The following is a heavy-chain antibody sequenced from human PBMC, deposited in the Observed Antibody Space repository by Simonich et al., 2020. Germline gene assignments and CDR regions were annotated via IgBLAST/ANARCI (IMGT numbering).Heavy chain of an antibody. D-gene: IGHD1-1*01. Sequence: QVQLVQSGAEVKKPGASVKVSCKASGYTFTGYYMHWVRQAPGQGLEWMGWINHTSGGTNHEQSLQGRVTMTRDTSISTAYRELSRLRSDDTAVYYCASSKRGYNWNDFDYWGQGTLVTVSS. CDR2: INHTSGGT. J-gene: IGHJ4*02. CDR1: GYTFTGYY. CDR3: ASSKRGYNWNDFDY. V-gene: IGHV1-2*02.